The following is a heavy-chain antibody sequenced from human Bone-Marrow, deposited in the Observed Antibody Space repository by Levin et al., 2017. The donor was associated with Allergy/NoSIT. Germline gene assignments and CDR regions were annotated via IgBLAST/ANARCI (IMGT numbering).Heavy chain of an antibody. CDR2: INTNTGKS. Sequence: GESLKISCKASGYTFNRNGMNWVRQAPGQGLEWMGWINTNTGKSTYAQGFTGRFVFSVDTSVSTAYLQISSLEAADTAVYYCARDLDQWLVEAYWGQGTLVTVSS. J-gene: IGHJ4*02. V-gene: IGHV7-4-1*02. CDR3: ARDLDQWLVEAY. CDR1: GYTFNRNG. D-gene: IGHD6-19*01.